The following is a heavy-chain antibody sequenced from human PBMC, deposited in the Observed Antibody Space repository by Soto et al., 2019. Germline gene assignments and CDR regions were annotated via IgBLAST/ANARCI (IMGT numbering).Heavy chain of an antibody. V-gene: IGHV4-4*02. J-gene: IGHJ4*02. Sequence: TLSLTCTVSGDSISSGNWWTWVRQSPGKGLEWIGEISHSGTTNYNPSLKSRVTISADMPNNHFSLKLSSVTAADTAVYYCARDTNGATQLQHWGQGALVTVSS. CDR2: ISHSGTT. CDR3: ARDTNGATQLQH. D-gene: IGHD2-8*01. CDR1: GDSISSGNW.